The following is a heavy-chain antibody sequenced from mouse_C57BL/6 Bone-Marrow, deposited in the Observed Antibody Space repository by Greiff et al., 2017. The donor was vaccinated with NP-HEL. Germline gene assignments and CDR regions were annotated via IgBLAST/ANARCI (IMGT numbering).Heavy chain of an antibody. D-gene: IGHD2-3*01. V-gene: IGHV14-4*01. CDR2: IDPENGDT. CDR1: GFNIKDDY. CDR3: TTGRIDGYYMDY. J-gene: IGHJ2*01. Sequence: EVQLQQSGAELVRPGASVKLSCTASGFNIKDDYMHWVKQRPEQGLEWIGWIDPENGDTEYASKFQGKATITADTSSNTAYLQLSSLTSEDTAVYYCTTGRIDGYYMDYWGQGTPLTVSS.